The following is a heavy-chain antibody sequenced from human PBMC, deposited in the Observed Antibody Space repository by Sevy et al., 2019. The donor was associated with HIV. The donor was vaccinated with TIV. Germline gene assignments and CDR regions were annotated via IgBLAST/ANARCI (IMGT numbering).Heavy chain of an antibody. J-gene: IGHJ1*01. CDR2: IIPIFGTA. V-gene: IGHV1-69*13. CDR3: ARRTYCGGDCYEYFQH. Sequence: ASVKVSCKASGGTFSSYAISWVRQAPGQGLEWMGGIIPIFGTANYAQKFQGRVTITADESTSTAYMGLSSLRSEDTAVYYCARRTYCGGDCYEYFQHWGQGTLVTVSS. CDR1: GGTFSSYA. D-gene: IGHD2-21*02.